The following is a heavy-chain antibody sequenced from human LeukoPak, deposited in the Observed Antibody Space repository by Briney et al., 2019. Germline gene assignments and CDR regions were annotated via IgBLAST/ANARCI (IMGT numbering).Heavy chain of an antibody. J-gene: IGHJ4*02. CDR2: VIPILGIA. CDR3: ARVYSSSWPFDY. V-gene: IGHV1-69*04. Sequence: SVKVSCKASGGTFSSYAISWVRQAPGQGLEWMGRVIPILGIANYAQKFQGRVTITADKSTSTAYMELSSLRSEDTAVYYCARVYSSSWPFDYWGQGTLVTVSS. CDR1: GGTFSSYA. D-gene: IGHD6-13*01.